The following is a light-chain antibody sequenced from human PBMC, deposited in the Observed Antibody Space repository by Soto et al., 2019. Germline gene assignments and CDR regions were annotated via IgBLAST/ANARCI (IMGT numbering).Light chain of an antibody. V-gene: IGLV2-14*01. Sequence: QSALTQPASVSGSPGQSITISCTGTSGDIGSYNRVSWYQQHPGKAPKLIISEVTDRPSVVSNRFSGSKSGNTASLTISGHQAEDEAEYYCSSYTNINTGDCVCGTGTKLTV. CDR3: SSYTNINTGDCV. CDR1: SGDIGSYNR. J-gene: IGLJ1*01. CDR2: EVT.